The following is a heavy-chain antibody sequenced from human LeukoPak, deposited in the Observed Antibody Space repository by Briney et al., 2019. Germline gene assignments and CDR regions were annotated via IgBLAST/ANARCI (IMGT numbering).Heavy chain of an antibody. V-gene: IGHV3-21*04. CDR1: GFTFTSYT. CDR2: ITSGSSYI. CDR3: AINPVGDY. Sequence: GGSLRLSCAASGFTFTSYTMNWVRQAPGKGLEWVSSITSGSSYIYYADSVKGRFTISRDNSKNTLYLQMNSLRAEDTAVYYCAINPVGDYWGQGTLVTVSS. D-gene: IGHD4-23*01. J-gene: IGHJ4*02.